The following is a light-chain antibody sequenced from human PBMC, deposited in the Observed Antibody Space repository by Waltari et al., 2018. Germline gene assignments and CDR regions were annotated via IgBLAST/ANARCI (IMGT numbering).Light chain of an antibody. Sequence: DIQMTQSPSTLSASVGDRVTITCRASQRVGEWLAWYQQKPGEAPKLLIFDASNLESGVPSRFSGSGFGTEFTLTISSLQPDDFAAYYCKQYDNNWTFGQGTKVEIK. CDR1: QRVGEW. CDR2: DAS. V-gene: IGKV1-5*01. J-gene: IGKJ1*01. CDR3: KQYDNNWT.